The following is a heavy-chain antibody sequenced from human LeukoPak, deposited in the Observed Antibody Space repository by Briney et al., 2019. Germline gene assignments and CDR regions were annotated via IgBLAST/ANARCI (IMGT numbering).Heavy chain of an antibody. V-gene: IGHV1-3*01. CDR1: GYTFTSYT. CDR3: ARDLHLSPYGMDV. CDR2: INAGNGNT. J-gene: IGHJ6*02. Sequence: GASVKVSCKASGYTFTSYTMHWVRQAPGQRLEWMGWINAGNGNTNYAQKLQGRVTMTTDTSTSTAYMELRSLRSDDTAVYYCARDLHLSPYGMDVWGQGTTVTVSS.